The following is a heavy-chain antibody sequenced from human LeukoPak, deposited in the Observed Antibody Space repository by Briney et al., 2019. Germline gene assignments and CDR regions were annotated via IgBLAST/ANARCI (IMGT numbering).Heavy chain of an antibody. D-gene: IGHD4-23*01. Sequence: ASVKVSCKASGGTFISYAISWVRQAPGQGLEWMGGIIPIFGTANYAQKFQGRVTITADESTSTAYMELSSLRSEDTAVYYCARDQLLSDYGGNTYYYYGMDVWGQGTTVTVSS. J-gene: IGHJ6*02. CDR3: ARDQLLSDYGGNTYYYYGMDV. V-gene: IGHV1-69*13. CDR1: GGTFISYA. CDR2: IIPIFGTA.